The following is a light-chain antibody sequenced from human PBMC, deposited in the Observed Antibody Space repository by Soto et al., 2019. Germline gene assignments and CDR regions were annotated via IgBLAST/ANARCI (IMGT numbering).Light chain of an antibody. V-gene: IGLV2-14*02. CDR3: SSYTSSSTVV. CDR1: STDVGSHKL. Sequence: QSVLTQPASVSGSPGQSITISCTGTSTDVGSHKLVSWYQQYPGNAPKLIIFEAYKRPSGVSNRFSGSKSGSTASLTISGLQAEDEADYYCSSYTSSSTVVFGGGTKVTVL. J-gene: IGLJ2*01. CDR2: EAY.